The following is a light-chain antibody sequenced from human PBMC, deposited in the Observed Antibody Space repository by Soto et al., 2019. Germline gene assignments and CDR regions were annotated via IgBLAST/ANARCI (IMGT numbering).Light chain of an antibody. J-gene: IGKJ4*01. Sequence: EIVLTQSPGTLSLSPGERANLSCRASQSLSNNYLAWYQQIPGQAPRLLIYGASVRATGIPDRFSGSGSGTDFTLTISRLEPEDFAVYFCQQYGSSPVTFGGGTKVEIK. CDR3: QQYGSSPVT. CDR1: QSLSNNY. CDR2: GAS. V-gene: IGKV3-20*01.